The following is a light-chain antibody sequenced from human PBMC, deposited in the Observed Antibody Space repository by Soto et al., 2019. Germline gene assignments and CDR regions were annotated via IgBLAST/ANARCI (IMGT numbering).Light chain of an antibody. Sequence: QSVLTQPASVSRSPGQSITISCTGTRSDIGAYNIVSWYQQHPGEVPKLMLYDVNVRPSGVSNRFSGSKSGNTASLTISGLQAEDEADYYCTSWTTSTTMIFGGGTKVTVL. CDR1: RSDIGAYNI. CDR2: DVN. J-gene: IGLJ2*01. CDR3: TSWTTSTTMI. V-gene: IGLV2-14*03.